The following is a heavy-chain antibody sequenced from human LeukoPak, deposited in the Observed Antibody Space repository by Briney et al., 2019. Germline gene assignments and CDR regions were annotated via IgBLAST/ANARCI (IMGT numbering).Heavy chain of an antibody. Sequence: SETLSLTCTVSGGSISSYYWSWIRQPPGKGLEWIGYIYYSGSTNYNPSLESRVTISVDTSKNQFSLKLSSVTAADTAVYYCARGSIANYYDSSGYYAYYYYGMDVWGQGTTVTVSS. CDR3: ARGSIANYYDSSGYYAYYYYGMDV. D-gene: IGHD3-22*01. J-gene: IGHJ6*02. CDR2: IYYSGST. CDR1: GGSISSYY. V-gene: IGHV4-59*01.